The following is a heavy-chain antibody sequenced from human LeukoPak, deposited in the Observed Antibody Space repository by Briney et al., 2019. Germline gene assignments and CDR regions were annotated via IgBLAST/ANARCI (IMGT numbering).Heavy chain of an antibody. Sequence: GGSLRLSCAASGFSLSTYTLHWVRQAPGKGLEWVSSIVSDSTDVDYPDSLKGRFTVFRDNGKNTLYLQMNSLRAEDTAVYYCARDQDYFYYGMDVWGQGTTVTVSS. CDR3: ARDQDYFYYGMDV. CDR2: IVSDSTDV. J-gene: IGHJ6*02. CDR1: GFSLSTYT. V-gene: IGHV3-21*01.